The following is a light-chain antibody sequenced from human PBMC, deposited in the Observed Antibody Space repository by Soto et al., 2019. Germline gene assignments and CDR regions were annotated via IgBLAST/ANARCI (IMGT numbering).Light chain of an antibody. Sequence: DIQMTQSPSTLSASVGDRVAISCRASQSVSGWLAWYQQKPGKVPKLLIYQASTLEDGVPSRFSGRGSGTEFTLTISSLQPDDAATYYCQHYNDYTYTLGPGTNVEIK. CDR1: QSVSGW. V-gene: IGKV1-5*03. CDR2: QAS. J-gene: IGKJ2*01. CDR3: QHYNDYTYT.